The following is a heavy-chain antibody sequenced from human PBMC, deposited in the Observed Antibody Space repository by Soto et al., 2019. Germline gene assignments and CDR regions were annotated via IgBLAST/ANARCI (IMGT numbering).Heavy chain of an antibody. V-gene: IGHV1-18*01. Sequence: QVHLVQSGAEVKKPGASVKVSCKASGYTFTSYGITWVRQAPGQGLEWMGWISAHNGDTDYAQKLQGRVIVTRDTSTSTAYMELRSLRSDDTAVYYCARGRYGDYWGQGALVTVSS. J-gene: IGHJ4*02. CDR1: GYTFTSYG. CDR2: ISAHNGDT. CDR3: ARGRYGDY. D-gene: IGHD1-1*01.